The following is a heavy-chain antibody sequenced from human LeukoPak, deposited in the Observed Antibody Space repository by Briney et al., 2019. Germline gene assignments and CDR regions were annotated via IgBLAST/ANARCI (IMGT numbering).Heavy chain of an antibody. CDR2: IYYSGST. D-gene: IGHD2-2*02. CDR3: ARGYCSSTSCYSKCFQH. Sequence: SETLSLTCTVSGGSISSYYWSWIRQPPGKGLEWIGYIYYSGSTYYNPSLKSRVTISVDTSKNQFSLKLSSVTAADTAVYYCARGYCSSTSCYSKCFQHWGQGTLVTVSS. CDR1: GGSISSYY. V-gene: IGHV4-59*08. J-gene: IGHJ1*01.